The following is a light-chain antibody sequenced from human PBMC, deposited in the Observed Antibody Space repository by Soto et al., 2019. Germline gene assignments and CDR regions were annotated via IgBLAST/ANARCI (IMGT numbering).Light chain of an antibody. CDR2: GAS. CDR3: QQYNNWAFT. CDR1: QSVSSN. Sequence: EIVMTQSPATLSVSPGERATLSCRASQSVSSNLAWYQQKPGQAPRLLIYGASTRATGIPARFSGSGSGTEFTLTIRSLHSEDFAVYYCQQYNNWAFTFGPGTKVDIK. V-gene: IGKV3-15*01. J-gene: IGKJ3*01.